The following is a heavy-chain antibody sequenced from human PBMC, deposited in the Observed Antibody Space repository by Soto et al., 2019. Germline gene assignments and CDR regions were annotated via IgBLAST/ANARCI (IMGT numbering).Heavy chain of an antibody. J-gene: IGHJ2*01. CDR2: ITGSGGIT. D-gene: IGHD6-19*01. Sequence: EVQLLESGGDLVQPGGSLRLSCAASGFTFSSYAMSWVRQAPGKGLAWGSIITGSGGITYYADSVKGRFTISRDNFKNTLSLQMNSLRAEDTAVYYCARGDSSGWTYWYFDLWGRGTLATVSS. CDR1: GFTFSSYA. V-gene: IGHV3-23*01. CDR3: ARGDSSGWTYWYFDL.